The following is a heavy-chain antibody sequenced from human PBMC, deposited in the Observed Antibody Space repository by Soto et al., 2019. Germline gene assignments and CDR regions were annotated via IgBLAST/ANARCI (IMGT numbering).Heavy chain of an antibody. D-gene: IGHD5-12*01. J-gene: IGHJ5*02. V-gene: IGHV4-4*02. Sequence: QVQLQESGPGLVKPSGTLSLTCAASGGPINSRWWSWVRQPPGKGLQWIGEIHHSGSTNYNPSLKSRVTIFIDKSKNQFSLNLSSVTAADTVVYYCAREADGGYALDRWGQGTLVTVSS. CDR3: AREADGGYALDR. CDR1: GGPINSRW. CDR2: IHHSGST.